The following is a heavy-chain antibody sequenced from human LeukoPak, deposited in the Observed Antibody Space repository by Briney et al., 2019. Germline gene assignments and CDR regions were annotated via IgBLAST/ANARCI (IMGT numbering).Heavy chain of an antibody. D-gene: IGHD3-3*01. CDR1: GGSISSYY. CDR3: ASTPIITIFGVAPYYFDY. Sequence: SETLSLTCTVSGGSISSYYWSWIRQPPGKGLEGIGYIYYSGSTNYNPSLTSRVTISVDTSKNQFSLKLSSVTAADTAVYYCASTPIITIFGVAPYYFDYWGQGTLVTVSS. J-gene: IGHJ4*02. CDR2: IYYSGST. V-gene: IGHV4-59*01.